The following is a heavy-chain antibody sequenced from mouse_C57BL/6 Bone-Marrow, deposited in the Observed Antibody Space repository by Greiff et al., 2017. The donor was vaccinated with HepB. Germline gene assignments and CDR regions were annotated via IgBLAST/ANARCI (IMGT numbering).Heavy chain of an antibody. V-gene: IGHV14-2*01. CDR2: IDPEDGET. J-gene: IGHJ4*01. D-gene: IGHD1-1*01. CDR1: GFNIKDYY. CDR3: ASITTVVVTDYAMDY. Sequence: EVQLQQSGAELVKPGASVKLSCTASGFNIKDYYMHWVKQRTEQGLEWIGRIDPEDGETKYAPKFQGKATITADTSSNTAYLQLSSLTSEDTAVYYCASITTVVVTDYAMDYWGQGTSVTVSS.